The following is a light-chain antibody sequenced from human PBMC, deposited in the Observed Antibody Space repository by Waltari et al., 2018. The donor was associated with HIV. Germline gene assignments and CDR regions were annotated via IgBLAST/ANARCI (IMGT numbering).Light chain of an antibody. Sequence: SYELTQTPSVSVSPGQTARITCSGDALPKQYAYWYQQKPGQAPVLVIYKDTERPSGSPERFSGSSSGTTVTLTSSGVQAEDDADYYCLSADTSVTWVFGGGTKLTVL. J-gene: IGLJ3*02. CDR1: ALPKQY. V-gene: IGLV3-25*03. CDR2: KDT. CDR3: LSADTSVTWV.